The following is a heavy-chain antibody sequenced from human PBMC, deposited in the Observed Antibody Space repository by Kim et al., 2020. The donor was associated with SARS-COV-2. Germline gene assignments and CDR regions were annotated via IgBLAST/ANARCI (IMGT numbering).Heavy chain of an antibody. D-gene: IGHD1-26*01. CDR2: INAGNGNT. V-gene: IGHV1-3*01. J-gene: IGHJ4*02. Sequence: ASVKVSCKASGYTFTSYAMHWVRQAPGQRLEWMGWINAGNGNTKYSQKFQGSVTITRDTSASTAYMELSSLRSEDTAVYYCAREGVGTTYYFDYWGQGTLVTVSS. CDR1: GYTFTSYA. CDR3: AREGVGTTYYFDY.